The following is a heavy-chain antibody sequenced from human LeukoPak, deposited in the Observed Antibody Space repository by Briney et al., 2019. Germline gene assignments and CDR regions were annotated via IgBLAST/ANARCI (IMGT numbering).Heavy chain of an antibody. CDR3: ASFGVTTYYYYYMDV. Sequence: PSETLSLTCTVSGDSISSSSYYWGWIRQPPGKGLEWIGSIYYSGSTYYNPSLKSRVTISITTSNNQFSLNLSSVTAADTAVYYCASFGVTTYYYYYMDVWGKGTAVTISS. D-gene: IGHD4-17*01. CDR2: IYYSGST. CDR1: GDSISSSSYY. V-gene: IGHV4-39*01. J-gene: IGHJ6*03.